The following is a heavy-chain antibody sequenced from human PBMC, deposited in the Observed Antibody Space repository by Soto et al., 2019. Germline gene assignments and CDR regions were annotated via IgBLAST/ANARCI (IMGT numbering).Heavy chain of an antibody. J-gene: IGHJ5*02. D-gene: IGHD2-15*01. V-gene: IGHV3-23*01. CDR3: AKAVATTFGWFDT. CDR2: ISGSGGIT. CDR1: GITFSSYA. Sequence: EVQLLESGGGLVQPGGSLRLSCAASGITFSSYAMNWVRQAPGKGLEWVSSISGSGGITHYADSVKGRFTISRDNSKNTLYLQMPTLEAEDTTIYSCAKAVATTFGWFDTWGQGTLVTVSS.